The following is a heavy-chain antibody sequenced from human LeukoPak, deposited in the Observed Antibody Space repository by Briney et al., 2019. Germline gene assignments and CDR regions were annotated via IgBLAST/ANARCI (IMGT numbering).Heavy chain of an antibody. CDR1: GVSFSTYA. D-gene: IGHD2-2*01. J-gene: IGHJ5*02. Sequence: GGSLRLSCAASGVSFSTYAMSWVRQAPGKGLEWVSGIRSSGGRTYYADSVKGRFTISRDNSKNTFYLQMNSLRAEDTAVYYCAKFRDGSSPGGGFDPWGQGTLVTVSS. V-gene: IGHV3-23*01. CDR2: IRSSGGRT. CDR3: AKFRDGSSPGGGFDP.